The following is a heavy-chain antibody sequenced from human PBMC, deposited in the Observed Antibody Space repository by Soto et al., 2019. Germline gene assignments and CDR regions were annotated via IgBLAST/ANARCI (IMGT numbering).Heavy chain of an antibody. V-gene: IGHV4-34*01. CDR2: INHSGST. J-gene: IGHJ4*02. CDR3: ARYYYDSSGYYYYFDY. CDR1: GGSFSGYY. D-gene: IGHD3-22*01. Sequence: QVQLQQWGAGLLKPSETLSLTCAVYGGSFSGYYWSWIRQPPGKGLEWIGEINHSGSTNYNPSLKSRVTISVDTSKNQFSLKLSSVTAADTAVYYCARYYYDSSGYYYYFDYLGQGTLVTVSS.